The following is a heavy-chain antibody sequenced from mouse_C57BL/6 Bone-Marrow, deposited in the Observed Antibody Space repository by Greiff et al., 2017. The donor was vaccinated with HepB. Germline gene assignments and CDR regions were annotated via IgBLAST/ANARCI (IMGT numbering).Heavy chain of an antibody. V-gene: IGHV14-4*01. CDR3: TFYYYGSSSQYFDV. CDR1: GFNIKDDY. J-gene: IGHJ1*03. CDR2: IDPENGDT. D-gene: IGHD1-1*01. Sequence: EVKLVESGAELVRPGASVKLSCTASGFNIKDDYMHWVKQRPEQGLEWIGWIDPENGDTEYASKFQGKATITADTSSNTAYLQLSSLTSEDTAVYYCTFYYYGSSSQYFDVWGTGTTVTVSS.